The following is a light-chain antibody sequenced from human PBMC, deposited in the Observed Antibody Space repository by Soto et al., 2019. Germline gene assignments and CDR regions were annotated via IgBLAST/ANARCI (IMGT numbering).Light chain of an antibody. CDR1: QSVNNN. J-gene: IGKJ1*01. CDR3: QQYGSSGT. V-gene: IGKV3-15*01. Sequence: ETLMTQSPATLSVSPGERATLSCRASQSVNNNLAWYQPKLGQAPSVLIYGASTRATGIPARFTGSGSGTDFTLTIRRLEPEDFAVYYCQQYGSSGTFGQGTKVDIK. CDR2: GAS.